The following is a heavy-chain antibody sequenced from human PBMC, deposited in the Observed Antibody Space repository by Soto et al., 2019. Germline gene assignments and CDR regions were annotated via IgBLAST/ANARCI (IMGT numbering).Heavy chain of an antibody. D-gene: IGHD3-22*01. CDR1: GGSMSPYY. CDR2: IYYTGST. V-gene: IGHV4-59*01. CDR3: ARSFYESSGFYPL. Sequence: PSETLSLTCTVSGGSMSPYYWSWIRQPPGKGLEWIGYIYYTGSTSYNPSLKSRVTISVDTSKTQFSLKLSSVTAADTALYYCARSFYESSGFYPLWGQGTLVTVSS. J-gene: IGHJ4*02.